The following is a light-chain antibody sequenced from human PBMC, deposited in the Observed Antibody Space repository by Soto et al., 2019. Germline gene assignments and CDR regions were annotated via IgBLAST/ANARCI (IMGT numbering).Light chain of an antibody. CDR2: GTS. J-gene: IGKJ5*01. CDR3: QQYGSPPIT. CDR1: QSVSSTY. V-gene: IGKV3-20*01. Sequence: EIVVTQSPDNQSVSPGESATLSCRASQSVSSTYLAWYQQQPGQAPRLLMSGTSNRATGTPDRFSGSGSGTDFTLTISRLEPEDFAVYYCQQYGSPPITFGQRTLLEIK.